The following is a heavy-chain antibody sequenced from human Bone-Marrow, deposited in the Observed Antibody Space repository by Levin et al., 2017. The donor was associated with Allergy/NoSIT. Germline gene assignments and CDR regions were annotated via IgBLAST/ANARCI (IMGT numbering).Heavy chain of an antibody. CDR2: IYYSGNT. V-gene: IGHV4-31*02. Sequence: WVRQHPGKGLEWIGYIYYSGNTNYNPSLRSRVTISVDTSKNQFSLKVNSVSAADTAVYYCARVLSAAGTASDGVFGYWGQGTLVTVSS. CDR3: ARVLSAAGTASDGVFGY. J-gene: IGHJ4*02. D-gene: IGHD6-13*01.